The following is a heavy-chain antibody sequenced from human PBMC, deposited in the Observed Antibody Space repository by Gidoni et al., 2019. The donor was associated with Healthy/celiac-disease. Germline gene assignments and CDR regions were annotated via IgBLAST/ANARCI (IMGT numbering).Heavy chain of an antibody. D-gene: IGHD2-2*01. J-gene: IGHJ4*02. CDR3: ARSTYYFDY. V-gene: IGHV4-59*01. CDR2: IYYSGST. Sequence: QVQLQESGPGLVTPSETLSLTCTVPGGSISSYYWSWIRQPPGKGLEWIGYIYYSGSTNYNPSLKSRVTISVDTSKNQFSLKLSSVTAADTAVYYCARSTYYFDYWGQGTLVTVSS. CDR1: GGSISSYY.